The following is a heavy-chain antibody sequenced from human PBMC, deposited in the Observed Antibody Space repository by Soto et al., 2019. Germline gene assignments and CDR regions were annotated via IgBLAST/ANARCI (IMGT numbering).Heavy chain of an antibody. J-gene: IGHJ4*02. CDR2: IYYSGST. D-gene: IGHD6-13*01. CDR3: ARQSRYSSSWYYFDY. V-gene: IGHV4-39*01. Sequence: SETLSLTCTVSGGSISSSSYYWGWICQPPGKGLEWIGSIYYSGSTYYNPSLKSRVTISVDTSKNQFSLKLSSVTAADTAVYYCARQSRYSSSWYYFDYWGQGTLVTVSS. CDR1: GGSISSSSYY.